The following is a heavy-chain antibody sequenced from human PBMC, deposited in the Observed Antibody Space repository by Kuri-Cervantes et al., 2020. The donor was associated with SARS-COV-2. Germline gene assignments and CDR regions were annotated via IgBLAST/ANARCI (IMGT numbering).Heavy chain of an antibody. CDR1: GFTFSSYS. J-gene: IGHJ4*02. D-gene: IGHD6-13*01. V-gene: IGHV3-23*01. CDR2: ISGSGGST. Sequence: GGSLRLSCAASGFTFSSYSMSWVRQAPGKGLEWVSAISGSGGSTYYADSVKGRFTISRDNSKNTLYLQMNSLRAEDTAVYYCAKSRWQQLSWLDHWGQGTLVTVSS. CDR3: AKSRWQQLSWLDH.